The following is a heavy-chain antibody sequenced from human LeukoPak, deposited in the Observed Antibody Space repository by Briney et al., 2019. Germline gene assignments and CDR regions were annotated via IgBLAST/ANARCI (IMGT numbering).Heavy chain of an antibody. V-gene: IGHV3-23*01. D-gene: IGHD6-13*01. CDR3: AKAKTAVVDDAFNI. CDR2: VSGRGGST. J-gene: IGHJ3*02. Sequence: GGSLRLSCAASGFTFSSCAMTWVRQAPGNVLEWVSTVSGRGGSTFYADSVKGRFTISRDNSKNTLYLHLSSLRAEDTAIYYCAKAKTAVVDDAFNIWGQGTMVTVSS. CDR1: GFTFSSCA.